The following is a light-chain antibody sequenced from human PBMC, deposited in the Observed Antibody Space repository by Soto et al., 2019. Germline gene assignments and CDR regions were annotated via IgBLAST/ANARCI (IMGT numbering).Light chain of an antibody. V-gene: IGKV3-11*01. CDR1: QSVTNY. CDR3: QQRLNWPPG. J-gene: IGKJ1*01. Sequence: EIFLTQSPDTLSLSPGERATLSCRASQSVTNYIAWYQQRPGQAPRLLIYDASNRATGVPAKFSGSGSGTDFTLTISDLEPPDFGLYYCQQRLNWPPGFGQGTKVEIK. CDR2: DAS.